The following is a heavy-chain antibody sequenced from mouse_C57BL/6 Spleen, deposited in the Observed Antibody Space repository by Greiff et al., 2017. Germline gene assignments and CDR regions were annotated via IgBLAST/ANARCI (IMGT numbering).Heavy chain of an antibody. D-gene: IGHD2-10*01. Sequence: ESGPALVKPSQTVSFTCTVTGYSITNGNHWWNWIRQVSGSKLEWIGYISSSGSTDRNPSLNSRISITRDTSKNQFLLQLTSVTTEDIATYYRARGPYSSIEGYFDYWGQGTTLTVSS. CDR1: GYSITNGNHW. V-gene: IGHV3-4*01. J-gene: IGHJ2*01. CDR2: ISSSGST. CDR3: ARGPYSSIEGYFDY.